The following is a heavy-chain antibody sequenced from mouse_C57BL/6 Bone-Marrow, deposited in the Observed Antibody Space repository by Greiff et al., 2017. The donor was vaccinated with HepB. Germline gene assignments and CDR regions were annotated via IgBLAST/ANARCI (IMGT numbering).Heavy chain of an antibody. J-gene: IGHJ4*01. CDR2: INPSNGGT. Sequence: QVQLQQPGTELVKPGASVKLSCKASGYTFTSYWMHWVKQRPGQGLEWIGNINPSNGGTNYNEKFKSKAALTVDKSSSTAYMQLSSLTSEDSAVYYCARGRGYDYYAMDYWGQGTSVTVSS. V-gene: IGHV1-53*01. CDR3: ARGRGYDYYAMDY. CDR1: GYTFTSYW. D-gene: IGHD3-1*01.